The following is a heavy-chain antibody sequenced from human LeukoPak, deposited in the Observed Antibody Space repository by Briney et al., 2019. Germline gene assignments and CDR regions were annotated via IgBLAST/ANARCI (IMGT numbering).Heavy chain of an antibody. J-gene: IGHJ4*02. Sequence: PGGSLRLSCAVSGFTFSNAWMTWVRQAPGKGLEWVSSISSSSSYIYYADSVKGRFTISRDNAKNSLYLQMNSLRAEDTAVYYCAKDRVGATGGDYWGQGTLVTVSS. V-gene: IGHV3-21*04. CDR2: ISSSSSYI. D-gene: IGHD1-26*01. CDR3: AKDRVGATGGDY. CDR1: GFTFSNAW.